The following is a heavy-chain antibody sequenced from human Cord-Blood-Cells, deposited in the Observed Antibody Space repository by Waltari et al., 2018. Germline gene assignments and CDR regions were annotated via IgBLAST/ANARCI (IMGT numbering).Heavy chain of an antibody. V-gene: IGHV1-69*01. CDR2: IIPIFGTA. D-gene: IGHD3-10*01. Sequence: QVQLVQSGAAVKKPGSSVKVSCTASGGTSSSYASSWGRQAPGQGLEWMGGIIPIFGTANYAQKFQGRVTITADESTSTAYMELSSLRSEDTAVYYCARGFGELPFDYWGQGTLVTVSS. J-gene: IGHJ4*02. CDR1: GGTSSSYA. CDR3: ARGFGELPFDY.